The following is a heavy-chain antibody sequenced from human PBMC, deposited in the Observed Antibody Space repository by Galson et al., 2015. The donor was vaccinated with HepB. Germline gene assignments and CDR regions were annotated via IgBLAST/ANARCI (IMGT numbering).Heavy chain of an antibody. CDR3: AKAPGVIGYSSGWYIGAFDI. D-gene: IGHD6-19*01. CDR1: GFTFSSYA. Sequence: SLRLSCAASGFTFSSYAMSWVRQAPGKGLEWVSAISGSGDNTYYAGSVKGRFTISRDNSKNTLYLQMNSLRAEDTAVYYCAKAPGVIGYSSGWYIGAFDIRCQGTMVTVSS. J-gene: IGHJ3*02. CDR2: ISGSGDNT. V-gene: IGHV3-23*01.